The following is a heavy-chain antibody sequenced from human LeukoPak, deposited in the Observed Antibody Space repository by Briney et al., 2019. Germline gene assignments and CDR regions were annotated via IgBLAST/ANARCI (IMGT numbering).Heavy chain of an antibody. V-gene: IGHV4-34*01. J-gene: IGHJ5*02. CDR2: INHSGST. CDR3: ARDLLVRARSSTSCLYNWFDP. CDR1: GGSFSGYY. D-gene: IGHD2-2*01. Sequence: SETLSLTCAVYGGSFSGYYWSWIRQPPGKGLEWIGEINHSGSTNYNPSLKSRVTISVDTSKNQFSLKLSSVTAADTAVYYCARDLLVRARSSTSCLYNWFDPWGQGTLVTVSS.